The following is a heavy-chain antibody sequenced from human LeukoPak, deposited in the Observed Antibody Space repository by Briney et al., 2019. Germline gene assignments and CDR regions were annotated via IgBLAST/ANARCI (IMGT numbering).Heavy chain of an antibody. Sequence: SVKVSCKASGGTFSSYAISWVRQAPGQGLEWMGRIIPILGIANYAQKFQGRVTITADKSTSTAYMELSSLRSEDTAVYYWARDRRGSSGWQFDYWAREPWSPSPQ. D-gene: IGHD6-19*01. CDR1: GGTFSSYA. V-gene: IGHV1-69*04. J-gene: IGHJ4*02. CDR2: IIPILGIA. CDR3: ARDRRGSSGWQFDY.